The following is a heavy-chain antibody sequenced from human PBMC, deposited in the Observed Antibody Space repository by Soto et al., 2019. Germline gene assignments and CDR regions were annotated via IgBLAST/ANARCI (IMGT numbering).Heavy chain of an antibody. CDR1: GGSISSYY. D-gene: IGHD6-13*01. Sequence: PSETLSLTCTVSGGSISSYYWSWIRQPPGKGLEWIGYIYYSGSTNYNPSLKSRVTISVDTSKNQFSLKLSSVTAADTAVYYCARHPERIAQIGWFDPWGQGNLVTVSS. V-gene: IGHV4-59*01. CDR2: IYYSGST. CDR3: ARHPERIAQIGWFDP. J-gene: IGHJ5*02.